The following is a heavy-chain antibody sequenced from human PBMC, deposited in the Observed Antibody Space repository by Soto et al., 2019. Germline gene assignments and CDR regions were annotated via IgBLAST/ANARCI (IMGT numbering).Heavy chain of an antibody. CDR1: GGTFSSYT. V-gene: IGHV1-69*02. CDR2: IIPILGIA. Sequence: SVKVSCKASGGTFSSYTISWVRQAPGQGLEWMGRIIPILGIANYAQKFQGRVTITADKSTSTAYMELSSLRSEDTAVYYCARGAGTTFVPLPSQTPTNWFDPWGQGTLVTVSS. CDR3: ARGAGTTFVPLPSQTPTNWFDP. J-gene: IGHJ5*02. D-gene: IGHD1-7*01.